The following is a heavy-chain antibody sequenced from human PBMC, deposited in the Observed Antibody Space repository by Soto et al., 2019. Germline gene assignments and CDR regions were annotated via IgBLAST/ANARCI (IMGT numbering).Heavy chain of an antibody. J-gene: IGHJ4*02. CDR2: ISSSGSTI. V-gene: IGHV3-11*01. Sequence: QVQLVESGGGLVKPGGSRRLSCAASGFTFSDYYMSWIRQAPGKGLEGVAYISSSGSTIYYADSVKGRFTISRDNAKNSLYLQMNSLRAEDTAVYYCARFRRYYYGSGSPTYFDYWGQGTLVTVSS. CDR1: GFTFSDYY. D-gene: IGHD3-10*01. CDR3: ARFRRYYYGSGSPTYFDY.